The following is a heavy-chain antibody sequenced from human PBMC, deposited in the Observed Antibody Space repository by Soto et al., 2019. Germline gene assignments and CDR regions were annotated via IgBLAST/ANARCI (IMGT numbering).Heavy chain of an antibody. Sequence: TVSRDLSGYQFKTYGISLVRQMPGKGLEWMGRIDPSDSYTNYSPSFQGHVTISADKSISTAYLQWSSLKASDTAMYYWARRSTSRTYVMDVCGNGTKVRVAS. D-gene: IGHD2-15*01. CDR1: GYQFKTYG. J-gene: IGHJ6*04. CDR3: ARRSTSRTYVMDV. CDR2: IDPSDSYT. V-gene: IGHV5-10-1*01.